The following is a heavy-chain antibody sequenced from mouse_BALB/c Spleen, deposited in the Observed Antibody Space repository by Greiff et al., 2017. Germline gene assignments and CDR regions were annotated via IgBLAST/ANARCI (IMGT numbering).Heavy chain of an antibody. Sequence: DVQLVESGGGLVKPGGSLKLSCAASGFTFSSYAMSWVRQTPEKRLEWVASISSGGSTYYPDSVKGRFTISRDNARNILYLQMSSLRSEDTAMYYCAREDTTATYAMDYWGQGTSVTVSS. CDR2: ISSGGST. CDR1: GFTFSSYA. V-gene: IGHV5-6-5*01. J-gene: IGHJ4*01. D-gene: IGHD1-2*01. CDR3: AREDTTATYAMDY.